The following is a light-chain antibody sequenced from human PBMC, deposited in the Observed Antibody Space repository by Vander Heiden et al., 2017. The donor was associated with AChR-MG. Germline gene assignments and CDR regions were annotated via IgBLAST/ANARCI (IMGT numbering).Light chain of an antibody. Sequence: EITMTQSPASLSVSPGERVTLSCRASQSVSTDLAWYQQKPGQAPRLLIYGTAIRAAGIPARFSGSRSETEFTLTISSLQSEDSAVYYCHQHDNWPFTFGHGTRVDI. CDR2: GTA. J-gene: IGKJ3*01. V-gene: IGKV3-15*01. CDR1: QSVSTD. CDR3: HQHDNWPFT.